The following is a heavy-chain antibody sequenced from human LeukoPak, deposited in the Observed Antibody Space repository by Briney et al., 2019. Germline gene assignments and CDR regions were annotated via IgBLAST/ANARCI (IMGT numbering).Heavy chain of an antibody. Sequence: SETLSLTCTVSGGSISSGGYYWSWIRQHPGKGLEWIGYNHYSGSIYYNPSLKSRVTISVDTSRNQFSLKLTSVTAADTAVYYCAGGNCGSTSCYTAFWFDPWGQGTLVTVSS. CDR2: NHYSGSI. CDR1: GGSISSGGYY. V-gene: IGHV4-31*03. J-gene: IGHJ5*02. CDR3: AGGNCGSTSCYTAFWFDP. D-gene: IGHD2-2*02.